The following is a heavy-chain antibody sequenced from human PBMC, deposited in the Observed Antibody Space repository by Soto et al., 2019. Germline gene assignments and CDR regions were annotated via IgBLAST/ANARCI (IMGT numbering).Heavy chain of an antibody. CDR1: GYTFSNYD. CDR3: ATVQRVAGPYYFDY. V-gene: IGHV1-8*01. Sequence: ASVKVSCKASGYTFSNYDINWVRQATGQGLEWMGWMNPNSGNTGYAQKFQGRVTMTRSSSISTAYMELSSLRSEDTAVYYCATVQRVAGPYYFDYWGQGTLVTVSS. CDR2: MNPNSGNT. D-gene: IGHD6-19*01. J-gene: IGHJ4*02.